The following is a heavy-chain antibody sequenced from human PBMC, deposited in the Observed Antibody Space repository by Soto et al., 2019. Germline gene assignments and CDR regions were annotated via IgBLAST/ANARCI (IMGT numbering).Heavy chain of an antibody. V-gene: IGHV4-4*02. D-gene: IGHD6-25*01. CDR3: ARGEAAAATYSWFGP. CDR1: GGSISSSNW. J-gene: IGHJ5*02. CDR2: IFHSGTT. Sequence: PSETLSLTCAVSGGSISSSNWWSWVRQPPGKRLEWIGEIFHSGTTYYNPSLKSRVTISLDKSKNQFSLKLSSVTAADTAVYYCARGEAAAATYSWFGPWGQGILVTVSS.